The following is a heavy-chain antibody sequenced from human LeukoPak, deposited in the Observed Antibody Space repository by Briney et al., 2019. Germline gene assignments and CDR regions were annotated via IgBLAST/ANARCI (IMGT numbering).Heavy chain of an antibody. CDR3: ASVNVRGAPTRVDY. CDR1: GYSISSGSW. V-gene: IGHV4-28*05. J-gene: IGHJ4*02. D-gene: IGHD3-10*02. Sequence: SDTLSLTCGVSGYSISSGSWWGWIRQPPGKGLEWIGYIYYSGDIYYNPSFKSRVTMSVDTSKNQFSLKLSSVTAVDTAVYYCASVNVRGAPTRVDYWGQGTLVTVSS. CDR2: IYYSGDI.